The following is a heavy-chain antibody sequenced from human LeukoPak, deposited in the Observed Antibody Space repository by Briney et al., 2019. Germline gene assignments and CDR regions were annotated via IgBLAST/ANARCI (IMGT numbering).Heavy chain of an antibody. Sequence: SETLSLTCTVSGGSIGNYHWSWIRQPAGKGLEWIGQIHTSGSTNYSPPLKSRVSMSLDTTEDQVSLTIRSVSAADTAFYYCARRDSSSGWSFDLWGQGTLVTVSS. CDR3: ARRDSSSGWSFDL. J-gene: IGHJ4*02. D-gene: IGHD6-19*01. V-gene: IGHV4-4*07. CDR1: GGSIGNYH. CDR2: IHTSGST.